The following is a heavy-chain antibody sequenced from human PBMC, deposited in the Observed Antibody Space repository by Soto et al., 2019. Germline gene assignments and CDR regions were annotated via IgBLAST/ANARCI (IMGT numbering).Heavy chain of an antibody. D-gene: IGHD1-26*01. V-gene: IGHV3-7*01. Sequence: EVQLVESGGGLVQPGGSLRLSCAASGFTFSSYWMSWVRQAPGKGLEWVANIKQDGSEKYYVDSVKGRFTISRDNXKNSLYLQMNSLRAEDTAVYYCASGLGELLAYFDYWGQGTLVTVSS. J-gene: IGHJ4*02. CDR3: ASGLGELLAYFDY. CDR1: GFTFSSYW. CDR2: IKQDGSEK.